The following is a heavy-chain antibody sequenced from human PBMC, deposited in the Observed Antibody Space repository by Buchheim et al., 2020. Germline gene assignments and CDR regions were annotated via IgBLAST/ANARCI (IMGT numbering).Heavy chain of an antibody. CDR1: GGSISSGGYY. V-gene: IGHV4-31*03. J-gene: IGHJ4*02. Sequence: QVQLQESGPGLVKPSQTLSLTCTVSGGSISSGGYYWSWIRQHPGKGLEWTGYIYYSGSTYYNPSLKSRVNLSGDTSQNHFSLKLSSVTAADTAVYYCARASEYYDSSGYYYPYFDYWGQGTL. CDR3: ARASEYYDSSGYYYPYFDY. D-gene: IGHD3-22*01. CDR2: IYYSGST.